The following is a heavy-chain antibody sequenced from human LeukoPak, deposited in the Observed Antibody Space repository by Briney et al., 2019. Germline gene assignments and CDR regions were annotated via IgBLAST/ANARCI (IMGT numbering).Heavy chain of an antibody. D-gene: IGHD3-10*01. CDR3: ARELGGLLWFGELFYDAFDI. J-gene: IGHJ3*02. CDR1: GGSISSGSYY. V-gene: IGHV4-61*02. CDR2: IYTSGST. Sequence: SETLSLTCTVSGGSISSGSYYWSWIRQPAGKGLEWIGRIYTSGSTNYNPSLKSRVTISVDTSKNQFSLKLSSVPAADTAVYYCARELGGLLWFGELFYDAFDIWGQGTMVTVSS.